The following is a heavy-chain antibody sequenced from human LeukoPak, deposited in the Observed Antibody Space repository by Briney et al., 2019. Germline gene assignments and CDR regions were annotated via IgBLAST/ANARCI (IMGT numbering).Heavy chain of an antibody. V-gene: IGHV4-30-2*06. CDR3: AEATGEAAAARH. J-gene: IGHJ1*01. CDR1: GESAGSGPNY. D-gene: IGHD6-25*01. Sequence: SQTLSLTCTVSGESAGSGPNYWSWIRQSPMKDLAWIGWVYGGGHTYHNPSLLGRATISLDKSKNQFSLTLTSVTAADTAVYYCAEATGEAAAARHWGPGTLVTVSS. CDR2: VYGGGHT.